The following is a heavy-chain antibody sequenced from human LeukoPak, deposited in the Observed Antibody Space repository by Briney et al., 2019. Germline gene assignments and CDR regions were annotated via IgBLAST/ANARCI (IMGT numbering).Heavy chain of an antibody. Sequence: PSDTLSLTCAVYGGSFSGYYWTWIHQPPGKGLEWIGEVSHSGSTNYNPSLKSRVTISVDTSKNQFSLKLSSVTAADTAVYYCARSRITATAPQGYWGQGTLVTVSS. J-gene: IGHJ4*02. CDR2: VSHSGST. D-gene: IGHD6-13*01. V-gene: IGHV4-34*01. CDR3: ARSRITATAPQGY. CDR1: GGSFSGYY.